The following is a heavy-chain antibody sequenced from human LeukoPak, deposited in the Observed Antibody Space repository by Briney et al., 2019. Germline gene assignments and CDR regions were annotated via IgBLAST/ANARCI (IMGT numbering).Heavy chain of an antibody. CDR3: ASPDASMVSAFDY. J-gene: IGHJ4*02. CDR1: GGTFSRNA. D-gene: IGHD5-18*01. V-gene: IGHV1-69*05. CDR2: IIPIFGTA. Sequence: SVKVSCKASGGTFSRNAISWVRQAPGQGLEWMGGIIPIFGTANYAENFQGRVTITTDEITSTAYMELRSLRSEDTAVYYCASPDASMVSAFDYWGQGTQVTVSS.